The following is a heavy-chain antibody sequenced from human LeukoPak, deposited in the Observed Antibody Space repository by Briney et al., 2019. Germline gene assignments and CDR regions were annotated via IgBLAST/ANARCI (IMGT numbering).Heavy chain of an antibody. CDR2: IYYSGST. D-gene: IGHD2-2*01. CDR3: AREGAIAVVVPAAGFDY. Sequence: MPSETLSLTCTVSGGSISSSSYYWGWIRQPPGKGLEWIGSIYYSGSTYYNPSLKSRVTISVDTSKNQFSLKLSSVTAADTAVYYCAREGAIAVVVPAAGFDYWGQGTLVTVSS. CDR1: GGSISSSSYY. J-gene: IGHJ4*02. V-gene: IGHV4-39*07.